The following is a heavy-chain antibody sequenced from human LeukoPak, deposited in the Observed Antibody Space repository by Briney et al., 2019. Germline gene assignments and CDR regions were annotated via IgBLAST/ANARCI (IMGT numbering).Heavy chain of an antibody. V-gene: IGHV3-66*01. CDR2: IYSGGST. CDR3: ARDILTGSQSRFQH. CDR1: GFTFSSYA. Sequence: GGSLRLSCAASGFTFSSYAMSWVRQAPGKGLEWVSVIYSGGSTYYADSVKGRFTISRDNAKNSLYLQMNSLRAEDTAVYYCARDILTGSQSRFQHWGQGTLVTVSS. J-gene: IGHJ1*01. D-gene: IGHD3-9*01.